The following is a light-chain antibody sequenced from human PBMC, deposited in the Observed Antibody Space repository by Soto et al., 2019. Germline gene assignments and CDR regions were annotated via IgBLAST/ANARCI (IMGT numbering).Light chain of an antibody. J-gene: IGKJ1*01. Sequence: DIHLTQSPSFLSASVGDGVTITCRASQGIYNYLAWYQQKPGKAPKLLIFDASTLENGVPARFSGSRSGPEFSLTISSLQPDDFATYYCQQYYSYWTFGQGTKVAIK. V-gene: IGKV1-9*01. CDR3: QQYYSYWT. CDR2: DAS. CDR1: QGIYNY.